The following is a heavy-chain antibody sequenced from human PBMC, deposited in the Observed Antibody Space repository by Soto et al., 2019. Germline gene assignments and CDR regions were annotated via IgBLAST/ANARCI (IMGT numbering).Heavy chain of an antibody. CDR2: VYYTGST. V-gene: IGHV4-34*01. CDR3: ASARWDY. Sequence: SETLSLTCAVSGGSFNSNYWSWVRQPPGKGLEWIGEVYYTGSTNYNPSLKSRVTISADTSQKQFSLKLTSVTAADTARYYCASARWDYWGQGTLVTVSS. CDR1: GGSFNSNY. J-gene: IGHJ4*02.